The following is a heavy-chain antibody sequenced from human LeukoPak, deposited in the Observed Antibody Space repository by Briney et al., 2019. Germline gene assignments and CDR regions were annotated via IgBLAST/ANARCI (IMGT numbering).Heavy chain of an antibody. D-gene: IGHD1-1*01. V-gene: IGHV3-23*01. J-gene: IGHJ4*02. CDR3: AKATTAAEYYFDF. CDR1: GFSFSRYD. Sequence: PGGSLRLSCAASGFSFSRYDMSWVRQAPGKGLAWVSGSSGSGGSRYYADSVKGRFTISRDNSKNTLYLEVNSLRAEDTAIYYCAKATTAAEYYFDFGGQGTLVTVSS. CDR2: SSGSGGSR.